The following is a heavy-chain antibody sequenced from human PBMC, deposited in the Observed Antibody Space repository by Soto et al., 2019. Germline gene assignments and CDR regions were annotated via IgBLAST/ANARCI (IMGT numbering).Heavy chain of an antibody. V-gene: IGHV4-39*01. CDR1: GGSISSSSYY. CDR2: IYYSGST. D-gene: IGHD3-3*01. Sequence: QLQLQESGPGLVKPSETLSLTCTVSGGSISSSSYYWGWMRQPPGKGLEWIGSIYYSGSTYYNPSLKSRVTISVDTSKNQFSLKLSSVTAADTAVYYCARQEDFWIDYWGQGTLVTVSS. CDR3: ARQEDFWIDY. J-gene: IGHJ4*02.